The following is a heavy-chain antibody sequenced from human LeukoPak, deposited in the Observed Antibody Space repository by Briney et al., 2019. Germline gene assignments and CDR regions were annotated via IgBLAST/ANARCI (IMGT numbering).Heavy chain of an antibody. CDR1: GYSFTSYW. CDR2: TYPGDPDT. Sequence: GESLKISCKGSGYSFTSYWIGWVRQMPGKGLEWMGITYPGDPDTRYSPSFQGQVTISADKSISTAYLQLSSLKASDTAMYYCARLGGGYPPSAWSQFDYWGQGTLVTVSS. J-gene: IGHJ4*02. CDR3: ARLGGGYPPSAWSQFDY. V-gene: IGHV5-51*01. D-gene: IGHD6-25*01.